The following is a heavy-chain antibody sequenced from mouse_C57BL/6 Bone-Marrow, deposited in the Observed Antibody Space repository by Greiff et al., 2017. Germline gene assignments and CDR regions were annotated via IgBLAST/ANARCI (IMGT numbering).Heavy chain of an antibody. CDR3: TTNYGSSDWYFDV. D-gene: IGHD1-1*01. CDR2: IDPEDGDT. V-gene: IGHV14-1*01. CDR1: GYTFTSYY. J-gene: IGHJ1*03. Sequence: VQLQQSGTELVKPGASVKLSCKASGYTFTSYYMHWVKQRPEQGLEWIGRIDPEDGDTEYAPKFQGKATMTADTSSNTAYLQLSSLTSEDTAVYYCTTNYGSSDWYFDVWGTGTTVTVSS.